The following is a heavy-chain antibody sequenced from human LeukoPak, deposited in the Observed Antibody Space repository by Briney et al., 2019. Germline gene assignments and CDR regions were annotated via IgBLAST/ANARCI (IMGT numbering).Heavy chain of an antibody. Sequence: GGSLRLSCAASGFTFSYYAMSWVRQAPGKGLEWVSDISGSGGSADYADSVKGRFTISRDNSKNTLYLQMNSLRAEDTAVYYCAKDVRGGCSGGSCYYWGQGTLDTVSS. V-gene: IGHV3-23*01. D-gene: IGHD2-15*01. J-gene: IGHJ4*02. CDR2: ISGSGGSA. CDR3: AKDVRGGCSGGSCYY. CDR1: GFTFSYYA.